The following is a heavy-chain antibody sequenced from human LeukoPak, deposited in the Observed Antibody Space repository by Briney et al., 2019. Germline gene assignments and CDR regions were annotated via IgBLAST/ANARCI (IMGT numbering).Heavy chain of an antibody. CDR3: ARGYCGGDCYSFFDY. Sequence: PGGSLRLSCAASGFTFSSYWMSWVRQAPGKGLEWVANIKQDGSEKYYVDSVKGRFTISRDNAKNSLYLQMNCLRAEDTAVYYCARGYCGGDCYSFFDYWGQGTLVTVSS. V-gene: IGHV3-7*04. J-gene: IGHJ4*02. CDR2: IKQDGSEK. D-gene: IGHD2-21*02. CDR1: GFTFSSYW.